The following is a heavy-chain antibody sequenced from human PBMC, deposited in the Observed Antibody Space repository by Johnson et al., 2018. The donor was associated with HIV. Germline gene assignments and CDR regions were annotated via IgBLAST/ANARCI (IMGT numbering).Heavy chain of an antibody. CDR2: IWYDGNNK. D-gene: IGHD3-9*01. V-gene: IGHV3-33*08. J-gene: IGHJ3*02. CDR3: AKGDLTGWSTDALDI. Sequence: QVQVVESGGGVIRPGGSLRLSCAASGFTFSSYAMSWVRQAPGKGLEWVAVIWYDGNNKYYADSVKGRFTISRDNSKNTLYVQMNSLRAEDTAVYYCAKGDLTGWSTDALDIRGQGTMVTVSS. CDR1: GFTFSSYA.